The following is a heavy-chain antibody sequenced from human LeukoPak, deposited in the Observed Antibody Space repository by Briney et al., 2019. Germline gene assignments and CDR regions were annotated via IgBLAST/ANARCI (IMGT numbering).Heavy chain of an antibody. J-gene: IGHJ5*02. V-gene: IGHV3-30-3*01. Sequence: GGSLRLSCAASGFTFSSYAMHWVRQAPGKGLEWVAVISYDGSNKYYADSVKGRFTISRDNSKNTLYLQMNSLRAEDTAVYYCARSRVRDINWFDPWGQGTLVTVSS. CDR2: ISYDGSNK. D-gene: IGHD3-9*01. CDR1: GFTFSSYA. CDR3: ARSRVRDINWFDP.